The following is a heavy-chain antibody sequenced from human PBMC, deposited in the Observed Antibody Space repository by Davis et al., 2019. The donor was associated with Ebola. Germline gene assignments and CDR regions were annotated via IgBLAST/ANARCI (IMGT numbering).Heavy chain of an antibody. J-gene: IGHJ4*02. D-gene: IGHD1-14*01. V-gene: IGHV3-73*01. CDR3: TSTDRTFDY. CDR2: IRSKANSYAT. Sequence: GESLKISCAASGFTFSGSAMHWVRQASGKGLEWVGRIRSKANSYATAYAASVKGRFTISRDDSKNTAYLQMNSLKTEDTAVYYCTSTDRTFDYWGQGTLATVSS. CDR1: GFTFSGSA.